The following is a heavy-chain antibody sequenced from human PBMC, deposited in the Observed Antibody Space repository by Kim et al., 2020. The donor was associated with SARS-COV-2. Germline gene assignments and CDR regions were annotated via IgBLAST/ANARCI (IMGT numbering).Heavy chain of an antibody. J-gene: IGHJ4*03. CDR2: IYYSGST. V-gene: IGHV4-39*01. CDR1: GGSISSSSYY. Sequence: SETLSLTCTVSGGSISSSSYYWGWIRQPPGKGLEWIGSIYYSGSTYYNPSLKSRVTISVDTSKNQFSLKLSSVTAADTAVHYCARHTSPWLVQHSYFDY. D-gene: IGHD6-19*01. CDR3: ARHTSPWLVQHSYFDY.